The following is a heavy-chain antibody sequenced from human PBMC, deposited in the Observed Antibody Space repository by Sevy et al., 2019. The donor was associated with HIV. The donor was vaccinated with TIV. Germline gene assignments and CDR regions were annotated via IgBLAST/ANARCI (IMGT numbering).Heavy chain of an antibody. J-gene: IGHJ4*02. Sequence: ASVKVSCKVSGSTLTALSMHWVRQAPGKGLEWMGRFDPEGGETIYAQKFQGRVIMTEDTSTDTAYVDLSNLRSEDTAVYYCASAREYYSDNSGYLDYWGQGTLVTVSS. V-gene: IGHV1-24*01. CDR2: FDPEGGET. CDR3: ASAREYYSDNSGYLDY. D-gene: IGHD3-22*01. CDR1: GSTLTALS.